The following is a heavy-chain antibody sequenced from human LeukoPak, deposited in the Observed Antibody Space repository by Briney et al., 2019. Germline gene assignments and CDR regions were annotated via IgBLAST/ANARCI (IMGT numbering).Heavy chain of an antibody. D-gene: IGHD2-15*01. CDR2: INHSGST. CDR1: GGSFSGYY. CDR3: ARCVVVAALPYSYYYYMDV. J-gene: IGHJ6*03. Sequence: SETLSLTCAVYGGSFSGYYWSWIRQPPGKGLEWIGEINHSGSTNYNPSLKSRVTISVDTSKNQFSLTLSSVTAADTAVYYCARCVVVAALPYSYYYYMDVWGKGTTVTVSS. V-gene: IGHV4-34*01.